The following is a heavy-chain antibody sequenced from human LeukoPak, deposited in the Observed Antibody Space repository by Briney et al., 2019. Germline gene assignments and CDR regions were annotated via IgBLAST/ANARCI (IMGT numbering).Heavy chain of an antibody. CDR1: GGSFSGYY. CDR3: AREYCGYRYIDY. Sequence: SETLSLTCAVYGGSFSGYYWSWIRQPPGKGLEWIGEINHSGSTNYNPSLKSRVTISVDTSKNQFSLKLSSVTAADTAVYYCAREYCGYRYIDYWGQGTLVTVSS. CDR2: INHSGST. J-gene: IGHJ4*02. D-gene: IGHD5-18*01. V-gene: IGHV4-34*01.